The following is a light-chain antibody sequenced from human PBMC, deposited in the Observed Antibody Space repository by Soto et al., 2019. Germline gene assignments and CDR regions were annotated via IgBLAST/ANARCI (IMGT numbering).Light chain of an antibody. V-gene: IGKV1-5*01. J-gene: IGKJ2*01. Sequence: DIQMTQSPSTLSASVGDRVTITCRASQSISYWLAWYQQKPWKAPKLLIYDASSLESGVPSRFSGSGSGTEFTLTISSLQPDDSATYYCQRYDYFTTFGQGTKLEIK. CDR1: QSISYW. CDR2: DAS. CDR3: QRYDYFTT.